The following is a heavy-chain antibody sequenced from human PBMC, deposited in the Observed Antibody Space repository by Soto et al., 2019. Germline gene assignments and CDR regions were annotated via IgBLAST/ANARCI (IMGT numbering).Heavy chain of an antibody. D-gene: IGHD5-12*01. CDR3: ARDRGGYERIDY. CDR1: GGSISSADYY. Sequence: QVQLQESGPGLVKPSQTLSLTCTVSGGSISSADYYWSWIRQPPGRGLEWIGYIFYTGPTYYNPSLKSRVTISVDTSKNQFSLKLSSVTAADTAVYYCARDRGGYERIDYWGQGTLVTVSS. J-gene: IGHJ4*02. CDR2: IFYTGPT. V-gene: IGHV4-30-4*01.